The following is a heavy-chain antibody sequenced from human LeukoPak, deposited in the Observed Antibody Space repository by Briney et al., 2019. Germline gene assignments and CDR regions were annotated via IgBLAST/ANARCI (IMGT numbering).Heavy chain of an antibody. CDR3: AKSRVNAFDI. CDR2: VSWNGGSV. V-gene: IGHV3-9*03. Sequence: GGSLRLSCAASGFTFGDYAMHWVRQAPGKGLEWVSYVSWNGGSVAYAASVKGRFTISRDNAKNSLYLQMNSLRAEDMALYYCAKSRVNAFDIWGQGTMVTVSS. CDR1: GFTFGDYA. J-gene: IGHJ3*02.